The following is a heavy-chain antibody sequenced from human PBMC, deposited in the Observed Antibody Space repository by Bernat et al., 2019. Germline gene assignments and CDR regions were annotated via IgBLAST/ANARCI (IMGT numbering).Heavy chain of an antibody. D-gene: IGHD3-10*01. CDR2: ISGSGGST. V-gene: IGHV3-23*04. CDR1: GFTFSSYA. J-gene: IGHJ4*02. CDR3: ATDIYGSGSYIGY. Sequence: EVQLVESGGGLVQPGGSLRLSCAASGFTFSSYAMSWVRQAPGKGLEWVSAISGSGGSTYYADSVKGRFTISSDNSKNTLYLQMNSLRAEDTAVYYCATDIYGSGSYIGYWGQGTLVTVSS.